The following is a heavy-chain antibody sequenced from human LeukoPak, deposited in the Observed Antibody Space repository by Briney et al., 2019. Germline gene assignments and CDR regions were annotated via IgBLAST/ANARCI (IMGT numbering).Heavy chain of an antibody. J-gene: IGHJ1*01. CDR1: GFTFSSYA. CDR2: IIGSGGNT. V-gene: IGHV3-23*01. CDR3: AKRVRSGDYARSAEYFHH. D-gene: IGHD4-17*01. Sequence: GGSLRLSCAASGFTFSSYAMSWVRQAPGKGLEWVSSIIGSGGNTYSADSVRGRFTISRDNSKNTLYLQMNSLRAEDTAVYYCAKRVRSGDYARSAEYFHHWGQGTLVTVSS.